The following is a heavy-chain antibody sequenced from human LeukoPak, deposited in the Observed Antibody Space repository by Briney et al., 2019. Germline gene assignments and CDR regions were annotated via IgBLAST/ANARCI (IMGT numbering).Heavy chain of an antibody. CDR3: VRGGAAGTNYYYYYYMDV. CDR2: ISRSSTYI. Sequence: PGGSLRLSCAASGFTVSSNYMNWVRQAPGKGLEWVSSISRSSTYIYYADSVKGRFTISRDNAKNSLYLQMNSLRAEDTAVYYCVRGGAAGTNYYYYYYMDVWGKGTTVTVSS. CDR1: GFTVSSNY. D-gene: IGHD2-15*01. V-gene: IGHV3-21*01. J-gene: IGHJ6*03.